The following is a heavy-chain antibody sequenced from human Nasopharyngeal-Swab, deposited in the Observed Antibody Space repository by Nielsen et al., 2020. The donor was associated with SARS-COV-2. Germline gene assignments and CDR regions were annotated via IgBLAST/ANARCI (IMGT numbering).Heavy chain of an antibody. CDR3: ASGRVVPAAMPNY. J-gene: IGHJ4*02. D-gene: IGHD2-2*01. Sequence: ASVKVSCKSSVYTFNNYSMHWVRQAPGQRLEWMGWIIAGTGNTKYSQKFQGRVTITRDTSASTAYMDLSSLRSEDTAVYYCASGRVVPAAMPNYWGQGTLVTVSS. V-gene: IGHV1-3*01. CDR1: VYTFNNYS. CDR2: IIAGTGNT.